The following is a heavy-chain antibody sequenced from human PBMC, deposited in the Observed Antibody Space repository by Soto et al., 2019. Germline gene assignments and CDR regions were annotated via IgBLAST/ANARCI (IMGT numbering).Heavy chain of an antibody. CDR2: ISYDGSNK. CDR3: ARESKQLRDEAAAGTRRDYYYYYGMDV. CDR1: GFTFSSYA. J-gene: IGHJ6*02. Sequence: PGGSLRLSCAASGFTFSSYAMHWVRQAPGKGLEWVAVISYDGSNKYYADCVKGRSTISRDNSKNTLYLQMNSLRAEDTAVYYCARESKQLRDEAAAGTRRDYYYYYGMDVWGQGTTVTVPS. D-gene: IGHD6-13*01. V-gene: IGHV3-30-3*01.